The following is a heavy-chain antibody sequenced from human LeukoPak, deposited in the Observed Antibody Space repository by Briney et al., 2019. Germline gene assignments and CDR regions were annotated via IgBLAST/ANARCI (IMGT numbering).Heavy chain of an antibody. CDR1: GFTFSNYG. D-gene: IGHD1-26*01. CDR2: IYSGGST. CDR3: ARDLNNGSYHWFDP. Sequence: GGSLRLSCAASGFTFSNYGMSWVRQAPGTGLEWVSVIYSGGSTDYADSVKGRFTISRDNSKNTLYLQMNSLRAEDTAIYYCARDLNNGSYHWFDPWGQGTLVTVSS. J-gene: IGHJ5*02. V-gene: IGHV3-66*01.